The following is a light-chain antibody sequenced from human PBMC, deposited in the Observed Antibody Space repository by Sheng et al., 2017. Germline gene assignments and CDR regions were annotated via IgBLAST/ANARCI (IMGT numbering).Light chain of an antibody. CDR2: DAS. CDR3: QQFYSTPYS. Sequence: DIQMTQSPSTLSASVGDRVTISCRASQDINKYLAWYQYKPGKIPKLLIYDASTLHSGVPSRFSGSGSGTDFTLTISSLQAEDVAVYYCQQFYSTPYSFGQGTKLEI. CDR1: QDINKY. J-gene: IGKJ2*03. V-gene: IGKV1-27*01.